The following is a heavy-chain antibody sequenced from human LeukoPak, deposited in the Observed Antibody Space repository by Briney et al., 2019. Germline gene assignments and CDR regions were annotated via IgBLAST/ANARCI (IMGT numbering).Heavy chain of an antibody. CDR2: IYYSGST. CDR3: ARDSHGIAAAKRLDP. Sequence: SETLSLTCTVSGGSISSSSYYWGWIRQPPGKGLEWIGSIYYSGSTYYSPSLKSRVTISVDTSKNQFSLKLSSVTAADTAVYYCARDSHGIAAAKRLDPWGQGTLVTVSS. J-gene: IGHJ5*02. CDR1: GGSISSSSYY. D-gene: IGHD6-13*01. V-gene: IGHV4-39*07.